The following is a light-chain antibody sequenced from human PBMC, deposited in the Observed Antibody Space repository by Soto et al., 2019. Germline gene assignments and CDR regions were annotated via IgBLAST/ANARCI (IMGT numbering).Light chain of an antibody. CDR2: GAS. J-gene: IGKJ5*01. Sequence: IVLTQSPGTLSLTPGERATLSCRASQSVRSDYLAWYQQKPGQAPRLHIYGASTRATGIPDRFTGSGSGTDFTLTISSLEPEDSALYYCQQRSNWITFGQGTRLEIK. CDR3: QQRSNWIT. CDR1: QSVRSDY. V-gene: IGKV3D-20*02.